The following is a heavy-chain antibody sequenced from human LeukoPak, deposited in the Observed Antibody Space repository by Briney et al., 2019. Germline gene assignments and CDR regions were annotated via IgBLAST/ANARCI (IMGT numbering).Heavy chain of an antibody. CDR3: ARGTWSSPIDY. V-gene: IGHV4-30-4*01. CDR1: GGSISSGDYY. Sequence: SETLSLTCTVSGGSISSGDYYWSWIRQPPGKGLEWIGYIYYSGSTYYNPSLKSRLTISGDTSKNQFSLRLSSVTAADTAVYCCARGTWSSPIDYWGQGTLVTVSS. CDR2: IYYSGST. D-gene: IGHD1-26*01. J-gene: IGHJ4*02.